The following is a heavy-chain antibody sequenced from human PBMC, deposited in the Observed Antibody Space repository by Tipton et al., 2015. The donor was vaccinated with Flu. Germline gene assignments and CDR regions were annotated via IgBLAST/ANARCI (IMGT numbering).Heavy chain of an antibody. CDR1: GLTVSTAF. CDR2: IYSGDRT. V-gene: IGHV3-66*02. D-gene: IGHD6-25*01. Sequence: SLRLSCAASGLTVSTAFMSWVRQAPGKGLEWVSLIYSGDRTYYADSAKGRFTVSRDSSKNTLYLQMNSLRTEDTAVYFCARSGYSYGYVDLWAQGTLVTVSS. CDR3: ARSGYSYGYVDL. J-gene: IGHJ4*02.